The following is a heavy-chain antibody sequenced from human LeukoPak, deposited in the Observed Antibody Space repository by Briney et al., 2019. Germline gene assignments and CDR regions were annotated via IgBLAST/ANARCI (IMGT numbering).Heavy chain of an antibody. CDR2: IYSGGST. CDR1: GFTVSSNY. Sequence: GGSLRLSCAVSGFTVSSNYMNWVRQAPGKGLEWVSIIYSGGSTYYADSVKGRFTVSRDNSKNTLYLQMNSLRAEDTAVYYCARDDGIGGPFDYWGQGTLVTVSS. J-gene: IGHJ4*02. D-gene: IGHD4-23*01. V-gene: IGHV3-53*01. CDR3: ARDDGIGGPFDY.